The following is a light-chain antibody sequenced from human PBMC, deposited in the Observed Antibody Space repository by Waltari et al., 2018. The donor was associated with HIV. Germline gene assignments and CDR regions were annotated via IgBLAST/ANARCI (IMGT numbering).Light chain of an antibody. CDR2: RSS. CDR3: MQATHWSIT. J-gene: IGKJ5*01. CDR1: QILVHTDGNTY. V-gene: IGKV2-30*02. Sequence: DVVLTPSPLSLPVPLGQPASISCRSSQILVHTDGNTYLNWFQQRPGQSPRRLIYRSSHRDSGVPDRFSGSGSGTDFTLKISRVEADDIGIYYCMQATHWSITFGQGTRLEIK.